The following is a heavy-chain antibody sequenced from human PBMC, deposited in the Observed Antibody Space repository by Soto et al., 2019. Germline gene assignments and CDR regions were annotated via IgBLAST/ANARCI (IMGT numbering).Heavy chain of an antibody. CDR2: IYYSGST. CDR1: GGSISSYY. V-gene: IGHV4-59*08. J-gene: IGHJ5*02. CDR3: ARHRSEAYYDILTGGWFDP. Sequence: SETLSLTCTVSGGSISSYYWSWIRQPPGKGLEWIGYIYYSGSTNYNPSLKSRVTISVDTSKNQFSLKLSSVTAVHTAVYYCARHRSEAYYDILTGGWFDPWGQGTLVTVSS. D-gene: IGHD3-9*01.